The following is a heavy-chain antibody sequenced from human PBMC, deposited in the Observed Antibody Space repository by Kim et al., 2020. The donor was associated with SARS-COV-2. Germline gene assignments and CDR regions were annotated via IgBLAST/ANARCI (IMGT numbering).Heavy chain of an antibody. Sequence: GGSLRLSCAASGFTFSSYSMSWVRQAPGKGLEWVSNINENGGEKYYVDSVKGRFTISRDNAKNTLYLQMNSLRAEDTAVYYCARANGEARYSSGSYHY. V-gene: IGHV3-7*01. J-gene: IGHJ6*01. CDR3: ARANGEARYSSGSYHY. D-gene: IGHD6-19*01. CDR1: GFTFSSYS. CDR2: INENGGEK.